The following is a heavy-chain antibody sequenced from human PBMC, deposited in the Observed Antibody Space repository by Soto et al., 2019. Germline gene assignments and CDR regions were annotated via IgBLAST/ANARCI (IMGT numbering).Heavy chain of an antibody. J-gene: IGHJ6*03. CDR1: GDSVSSNSAA. Sequence: SQTLSLTCAISGDSVSSNSAAWNWIRQSPSRGLEWLGRTYYRSKWYNDYAVSVKSRITINPDTSKNQFSLQLNSVTPEDTAVYYCAREGVYSYGKYYYYYMDVWGKGTTVTVSS. CDR2: TYYRSKWYN. CDR3: AREGVYSYGKYYYYYMDV. D-gene: IGHD5-18*01. V-gene: IGHV6-1*01.